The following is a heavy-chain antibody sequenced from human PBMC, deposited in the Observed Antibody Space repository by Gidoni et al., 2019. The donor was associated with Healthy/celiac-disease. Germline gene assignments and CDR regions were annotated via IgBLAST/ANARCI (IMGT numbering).Heavy chain of an antibody. J-gene: IGHJ3*02. CDR2: IDPSDSYT. CDR3: ARPLIVGATSDAFDI. D-gene: IGHD1-26*01. V-gene: IGHV5-10-1*03. CDR1: GYSFTRYW. Sequence: EVQLVQSGAEVKKPGESLRISCKGSGYSFTRYWISWVRQMPGKGLEWMGRIDPSDSYTNYSPSFQGHVTISADKSISTAYLQWSSLKASDTAMYYCARPLIVGATSDAFDIWGQGTMVTVSS.